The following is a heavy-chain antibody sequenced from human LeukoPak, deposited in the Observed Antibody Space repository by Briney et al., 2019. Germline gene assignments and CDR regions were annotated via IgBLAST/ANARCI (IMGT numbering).Heavy chain of an antibody. Sequence: GASVKVSCKASGYTFTRFGISWVRQAPGQGLEWMGWISAFNGNTDFAQNLQDRITMTIDISTNTAYMELRSLRSDDAAVYFCARDGGWLDPWGQGTLVTVSS. CDR1: GYTFTRFG. CDR3: ARDGGWLDP. V-gene: IGHV1-18*01. CDR2: ISAFNGNT. J-gene: IGHJ5*02. D-gene: IGHD2-15*01.